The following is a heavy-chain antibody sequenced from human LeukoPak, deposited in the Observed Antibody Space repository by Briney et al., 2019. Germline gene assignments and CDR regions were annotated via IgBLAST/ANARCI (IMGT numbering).Heavy chain of an antibody. CDR2: IRSKAYGGTT. CDR1: EFTFGDHA. V-gene: IGHV3-49*04. Sequence: GGSLRLSCTASEFTFGDHAMSWVRQAPGKGLEWVGFIRSKAYGGTTEYAASVKGRFTISRDDSKSIAYLQMNSLKIEDTAVYYCTRGPKQLWLYYGMDVWGLGTTVVVSS. CDR3: TRGPKQLWLYYGMDV. J-gene: IGHJ6*02. D-gene: IGHD5-18*01.